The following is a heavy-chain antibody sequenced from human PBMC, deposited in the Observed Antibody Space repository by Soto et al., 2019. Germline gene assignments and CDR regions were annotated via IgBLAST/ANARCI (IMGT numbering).Heavy chain of an antibody. CDR3: ARDFTIFGWARGMNV. V-gene: IGHV3-30-3*01. D-gene: IGHD3-3*01. J-gene: IGHJ6*02. Sequence: GGSLRLSCAASGFTFSSYAMHWVRQAPGRGLEWVAVISYDGSNKYYADSVKGRFTISRDNSKNTLYLQMNTLRAEDTAVYYCARDFTIFGWARGMNVWGQGTTVTVSS. CDR2: ISYDGSNK. CDR1: GFTFSSYA.